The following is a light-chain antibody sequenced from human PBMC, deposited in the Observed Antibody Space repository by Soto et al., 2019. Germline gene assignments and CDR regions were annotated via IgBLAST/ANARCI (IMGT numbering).Light chain of an antibody. CDR3: QQYDDWLRLT. J-gene: IGKJ4*01. CDR1: QSVSSNF. Sequence: ENVLTQSPGTLSLSPGERATLSCRASQSVSSNFLAWYQQKPGQAPRLLIYGASNRATGIPDRFSGSGSGTDFTLTISRLEPEDFAVYFCQQYDDWLRLTFGGGTKVEIK. CDR2: GAS. V-gene: IGKV3-20*01.